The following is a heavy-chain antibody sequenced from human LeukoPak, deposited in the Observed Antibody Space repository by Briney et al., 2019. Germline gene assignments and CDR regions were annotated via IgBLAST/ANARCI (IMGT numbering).Heavy chain of an antibody. V-gene: IGHV1-8*01. D-gene: IGHD1-26*01. J-gene: IGHJ4*02. CDR1: GYTISSND. Sequence: ASVKVSCKASGYTISSNDINWVRQATGQGLEWMGWMNPHSGNTGYAQKFQGRLTITRNSSISTAYMELSSLTSEDTATYYCAREGSRSSDTSASYPLDYWGQGTLVTVSS. CDR3: AREGSRSSDTSASYPLDY. CDR2: MNPHSGNT.